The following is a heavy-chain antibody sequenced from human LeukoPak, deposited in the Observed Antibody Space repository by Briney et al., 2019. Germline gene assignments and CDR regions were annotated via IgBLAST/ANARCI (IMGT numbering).Heavy chain of an antibody. CDR3: ARDIWYSSSWTHYFDY. Sequence: SETLSPTCTVSGGSISSSSYYWGWIRQPPGKGLEWIGSIYYSGSTYYNPSLKSRVTISVDTSKNQFSLKLSSVTAADTAVYYCARDIWYSSSWTHYFDYWGQGTLVTVSS. V-gene: IGHV4-39*07. D-gene: IGHD6-13*01. J-gene: IGHJ4*02. CDR2: IYYSGST. CDR1: GGSISSSSYY.